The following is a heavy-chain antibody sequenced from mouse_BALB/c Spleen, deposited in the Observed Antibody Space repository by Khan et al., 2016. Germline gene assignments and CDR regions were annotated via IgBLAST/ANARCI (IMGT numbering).Heavy chain of an antibody. J-gene: IGHJ2*01. V-gene: IGHV3-2*02. Sequence: EVQLQESGPGLVKPSQSLSLTCTVTGYSITSDYAWNWIRQFPGNKLEWMGYISYSGSTSYNPSLKSRISITRDTSKNLFFLQLNSVTTEDTATYYCARDYYGSSYFDYWGQGTTLTVSS. CDR3: ARDYYGSSYFDY. D-gene: IGHD1-1*01. CDR2: ISYSGST. CDR1: GYSITSDYA.